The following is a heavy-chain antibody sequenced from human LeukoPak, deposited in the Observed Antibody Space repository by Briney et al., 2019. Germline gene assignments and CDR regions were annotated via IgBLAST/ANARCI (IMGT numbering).Heavy chain of an antibody. Sequence: PSETLSLTCTVSGGXISSYYWSWLRQPPGKGLEWIGYIYYSGSTNYNPSLKSRVTISVDTSKNQFSLKLSSVTAADTAVYYCASGGGSDFRYYGMDVWGQGTTVTVSS. CDR1: GGXISSYY. D-gene: IGHD2-15*01. CDR2: IYYSGST. CDR3: ASGGGSDFRYYGMDV. J-gene: IGHJ6*02. V-gene: IGHV4-59*01.